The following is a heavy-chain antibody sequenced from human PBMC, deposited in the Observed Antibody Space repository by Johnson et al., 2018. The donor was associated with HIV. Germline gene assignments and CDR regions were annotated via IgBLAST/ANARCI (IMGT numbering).Heavy chain of an antibody. CDR2: ISGSGFDT. D-gene: IGHD3-16*01. J-gene: IGHJ3*02. CDR3: AKDFGLDWGNGFDI. V-gene: IGHV3-11*04. Sequence: QVQLVESGGGLVKPGGSLRLSCAVSNFTFKDFYMSWIRQAPGQGLEWLSYISGSGFDTYYADSVKGRLTISSDNSKNTLYLEMNSLRAEDTAVYYCAKDFGLDWGNGFDIWGQGTMVTVSS. CDR1: NFTFKDFY.